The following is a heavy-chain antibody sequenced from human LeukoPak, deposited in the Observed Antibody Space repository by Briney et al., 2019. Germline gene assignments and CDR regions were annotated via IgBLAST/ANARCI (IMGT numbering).Heavy chain of an antibody. CDR3: ARDDYGFLRVIDY. Sequence: SETLSLTCTVSGGSISSSSYYWGWIRPPPGKGLEWIGSIYYSGSTYYNPSLKSRVTISVDTSKNQFSLKLSSVTAADTAVYYCARDDYGFLRVIDYWGQGTLVTVSS. CDR2: IYYSGST. V-gene: IGHV4-39*02. CDR1: GGSISSSSYY. J-gene: IGHJ4*02. D-gene: IGHD4-17*01.